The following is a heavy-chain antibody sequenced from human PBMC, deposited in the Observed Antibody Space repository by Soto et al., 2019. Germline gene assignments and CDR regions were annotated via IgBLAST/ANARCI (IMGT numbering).Heavy chain of an antibody. CDR2: MNPNSGNT. V-gene: IGHV1-8*02. CDR1: GYTFTGYY. D-gene: IGHD3-10*01. CDR3: AREMSSRGGDV. J-gene: IGHJ6*02. Sequence: ASVKVSCKASGYTFTGYYMHWVRQAPGQGLEWMGWMNPNSGNTGYAQKFQGRATMTRNTSISTAYMELSSLRSEDTAVYYCAREMSSRGGDVWGQGTTVTVSS.